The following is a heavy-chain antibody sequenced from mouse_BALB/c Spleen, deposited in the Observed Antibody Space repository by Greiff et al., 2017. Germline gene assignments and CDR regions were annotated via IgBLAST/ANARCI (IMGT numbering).Heavy chain of an antibody. CDR3: TRGGTTVVAGYYFDY. V-gene: IGHV1S81*02. CDR1: GYTFTSYY. J-gene: IGHJ2*01. CDR2: INPSNGGT. D-gene: IGHD1-1*01. Sequence: VKLVESGAELVKPGASVKLSCKASGYTFTSYYMYWVKQRPGQGLEWIGEINPSNGGTNFNEKFKSKATLTVDKSSSTAYMQLSSLTSEDSAVYYCTRGGTTVVAGYYFDYWGQGTTLTVSS.